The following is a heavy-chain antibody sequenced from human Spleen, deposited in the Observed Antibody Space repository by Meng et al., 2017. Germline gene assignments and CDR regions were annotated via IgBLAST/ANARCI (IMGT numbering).Heavy chain of an antibody. V-gene: IGHV4-38-2*02. Sequence: SETLSLTCTVSGYSISSGYYWGWIRQPPGKGLEWIGSIYHSGSTYYNPSLKSRLTIALDTSKNQFSLNLSSVTAADTAVYYCASWSSFYDYWGQGTLVTVSS. CDR1: GYSISSGYY. CDR2: IYHSGST. J-gene: IGHJ4*02. D-gene: IGHD2/OR15-2a*01. CDR3: ASWSSFYDY.